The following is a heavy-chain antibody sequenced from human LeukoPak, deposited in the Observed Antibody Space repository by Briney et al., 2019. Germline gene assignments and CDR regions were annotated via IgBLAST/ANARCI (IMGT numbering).Heavy chain of an antibody. CDR2: IRYDGSNK. J-gene: IGHJ4*02. D-gene: IGHD3-10*01. CDR1: GFTFSSYG. V-gene: IGHV3-30*02. CDR3: AKGGSGSYYPHYFDY. Sequence: GGSLRLSCAASGFTFSSYGMHWVRQAPGKGLEWVAFIRYDGSNKYYADSVKGRFTISRDNSKNTLYLQMNSLRAEDTAVYYCAKGGSGSYYPHYFDYWGQGTLVTVSS.